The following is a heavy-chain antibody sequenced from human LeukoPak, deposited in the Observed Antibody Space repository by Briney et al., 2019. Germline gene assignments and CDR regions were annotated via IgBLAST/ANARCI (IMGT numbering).Heavy chain of an antibody. Sequence: PGGSLRLSCAASGFTFRSYGMNWVRQAPGKGLEWVSAISGSGGSTYYADSVKGRFTISRDNSKNSLYLQMNSLRAEDTAVYYCASILTSPGWYYYMDVWGKGTMVTVSS. V-gene: IGHV3-23*01. D-gene: IGHD6-19*01. J-gene: IGHJ6*03. CDR3: ASILTSPGWYYYMDV. CDR2: ISGSGGST. CDR1: GFTFRSYG.